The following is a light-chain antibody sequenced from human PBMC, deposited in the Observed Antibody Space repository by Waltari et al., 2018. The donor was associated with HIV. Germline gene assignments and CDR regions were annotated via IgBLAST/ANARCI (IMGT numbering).Light chain of an antibody. V-gene: IGLV3-1*01. J-gene: IGLJ2*01. CDR2: QDN. CDR3: QAWDSDTVI. Sequence: SYELTQPPSVSVSPGQTATITCSADRLRDRSVCWYQQNAGQSPVLVLYQDNKRPSGIPARFSGSNSGNTATLTISGTQSLDEADYYCQAWDSDTVIFGGGTTLTVL. CDR1: RLRDRS.